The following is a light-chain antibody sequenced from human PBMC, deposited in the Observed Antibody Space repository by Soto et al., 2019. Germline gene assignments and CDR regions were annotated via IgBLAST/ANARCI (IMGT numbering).Light chain of an antibody. CDR1: SSDVGGYNY. Sequence: QSALTQPASVSGSPGQSITISCTGTSSDVGGYNYVSWYQQHPGKAPKPMIYDVSNRPSGVSNRFSGSKSGNTASLTISGLQAEDEADDYCSSYTSSSTPLYVFGTGTKVTVL. CDR2: DVS. V-gene: IGLV2-14*01. CDR3: SSYTSSSTPLYV. J-gene: IGLJ1*01.